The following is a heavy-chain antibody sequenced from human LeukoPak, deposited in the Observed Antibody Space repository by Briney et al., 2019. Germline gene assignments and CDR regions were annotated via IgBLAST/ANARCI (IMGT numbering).Heavy chain of an antibody. Sequence: GGSLRLSCEASGFTFGIYAMHWVRQAPGKGLEYISGISSNGYSTYYANSVKGRFTISRDNSKNTLYLQMNSLRAEDTAVYYCAGTAAGTRWFDPWGQGTLVTVSS. J-gene: IGHJ5*02. CDR2: ISSNGYST. V-gene: IGHV3-64*01. CDR3: AGTAAGTRWFDP. D-gene: IGHD6-13*01. CDR1: GFTFGIYA.